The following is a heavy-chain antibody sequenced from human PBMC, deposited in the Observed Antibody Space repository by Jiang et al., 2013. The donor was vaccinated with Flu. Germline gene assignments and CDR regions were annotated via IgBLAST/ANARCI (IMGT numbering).Heavy chain of an antibody. CDR3: VRDPGVSTSRGDAFDI. D-gene: IGHD5/OR15-5a*01. CDR2: IYYTGST. Sequence: SQTLSLTCTVSGASIGSGYYYWTWIRQHPGKGLEWIGYIYYTGSTYYNPSLKSRVAISLGTSKTQFSLKLSSVTAADTAVYYCVRDPGVSTSRGDAFDIWGQGILVSVSS. V-gene: IGHV4-31*03. CDR1: GASIGSGYYY. J-gene: IGHJ3*02.